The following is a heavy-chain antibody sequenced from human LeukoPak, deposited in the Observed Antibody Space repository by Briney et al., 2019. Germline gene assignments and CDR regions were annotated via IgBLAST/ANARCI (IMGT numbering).Heavy chain of an antibody. CDR2: ISPNSGGT. CDR1: GYTFTGYY. Sequence: ASVKVSCKASGYTFTGYYIHWVRQDPGQGLEWMGWISPNSGGTKYAQRFQGRVTMTRDTSSNTAHMELSRLRSDDTAVYYCARGDCSVNGCHGGNWFDPWGQGTLVTVSS. CDR3: ARGDCSVNGCHGGNWFDP. D-gene: IGHD2-15*01. V-gene: IGHV1-2*02. J-gene: IGHJ5*02.